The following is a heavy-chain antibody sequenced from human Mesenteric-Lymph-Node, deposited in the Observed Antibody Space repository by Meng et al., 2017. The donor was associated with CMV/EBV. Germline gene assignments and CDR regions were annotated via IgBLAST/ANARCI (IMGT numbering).Heavy chain of an antibody. J-gene: IGHJ5*02. D-gene: IGHD3-10*01. CDR2: INPSLGTT. CDR1: TFNSYA. CDR3: ARSGLYYYASATNWVDP. V-gene: IGHV1-69*04. Sequence: TFNSYAVSWLRQAPGQGVEWMGRINPSLGTTHFAQRFQGRVTITADKSKTTTYLELSSLRSEDTAVYYCARSGLYYYASATNWVDPWGQGTLVTVSS.